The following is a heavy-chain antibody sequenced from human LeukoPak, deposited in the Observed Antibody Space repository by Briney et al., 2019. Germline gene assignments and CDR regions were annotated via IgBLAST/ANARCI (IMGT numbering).Heavy chain of an antibody. Sequence: GGSLRLSCAASGFTFSSYAMSWVRQAPGKGLEWVSAISGSGGSTYYADSVKGRFTISRDNTKDTVYLQMNSLRAEDTAVYYCARDLNYNSDYWGQGALVTVSS. CDR3: ARDLNYNSDY. J-gene: IGHJ4*02. CDR2: ISGSGGST. V-gene: IGHV3-23*01. CDR1: GFTFSSYA. D-gene: IGHD5-24*01.